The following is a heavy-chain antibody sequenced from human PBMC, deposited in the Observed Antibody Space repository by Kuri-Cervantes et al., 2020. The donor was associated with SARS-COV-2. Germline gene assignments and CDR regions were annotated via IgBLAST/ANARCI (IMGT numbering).Heavy chain of an antibody. D-gene: IGHD6-6*01. CDR1: GFTVDDYA. J-gene: IGHJ5*02. CDR3: AKDIREQLVGGVGWFDP. Sequence: LKISCAASGFTVDDYAMHWVREAPGKGLEWVPGISGNSGSIGYADSWKGRFTISRDNAKNSLYLQMHSLRAEDTALYDCAKDIREQLVGGVGWFDPWGQGTLVTVSS. CDR2: ISGNSGSI. V-gene: IGHV3-9*01.